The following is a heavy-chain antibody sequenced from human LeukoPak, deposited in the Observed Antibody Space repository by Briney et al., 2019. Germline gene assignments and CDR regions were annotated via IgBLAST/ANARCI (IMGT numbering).Heavy chain of an antibody. CDR3: ARYDSGGPMGGWFDP. V-gene: IGHV1-2*02. Sequence: ASVKVSCKASGYTFTGYYMHWVRQAPGQGLEWMGWINPNSGGTNYAQKFQGRVTMTRDTSISTAYMELSRLRSDDTAVYYCARYDSGGPMGGWFDPWGQGTLVTVSS. D-gene: IGHD3-22*01. J-gene: IGHJ5*02. CDR2: INPNSGGT. CDR1: GYTFTGYY.